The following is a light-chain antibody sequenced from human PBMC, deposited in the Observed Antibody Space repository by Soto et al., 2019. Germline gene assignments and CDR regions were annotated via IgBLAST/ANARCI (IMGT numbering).Light chain of an antibody. V-gene: IGKV3-20*01. Sequence: EIVLTQSPGTLSLSPGERATLSCRASQSVSSSYLAWYQQKPAQAPRLLIYGVSSRATGIPDRFSGSGSGTDFTLTISRLEPEDFAVYYCQQYGSSPWTFGQGTKVEIK. CDR1: QSVSSSY. J-gene: IGKJ1*01. CDR2: GVS. CDR3: QQYGSSPWT.